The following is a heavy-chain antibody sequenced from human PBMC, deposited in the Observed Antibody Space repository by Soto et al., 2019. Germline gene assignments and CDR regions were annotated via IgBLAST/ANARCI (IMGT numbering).Heavy chain of an antibody. CDR3: ARGPDPTYFDY. V-gene: IGHV1-18*01. Sequence: QVQLVQSGGEVAKPGASVKVSCKASGYTFTNYGINWVRQAPGLGLEWMGWINVYNGKTNYAQKFQARATMTKDTPTNSAYMELRSLRSDATAVYYCARGPDPTYFDYWGQGTLVIVSS. CDR1: GYTFTNYG. J-gene: IGHJ4*02. CDR2: INVYNGKT.